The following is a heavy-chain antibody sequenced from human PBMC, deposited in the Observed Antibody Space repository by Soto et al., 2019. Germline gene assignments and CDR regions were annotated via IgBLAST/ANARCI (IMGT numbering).Heavy chain of an antibody. CDR3: AREPGYLVGKNFEY. Sequence: PSETLSLTWDVSGFAISSGYYWAWRRQAPEKGLEWIGSIYQIGTTNYNPALKIRVTMSVDTSKNQFSLELTSVTAADTAFYYCAREPGYLVGKNFEYWGQGTLVTVSS. D-gene: IGHD6-13*01. V-gene: IGHV4-38-2*02. J-gene: IGHJ4*02. CDR2: IYQIGTT. CDR1: GFAISSGYY.